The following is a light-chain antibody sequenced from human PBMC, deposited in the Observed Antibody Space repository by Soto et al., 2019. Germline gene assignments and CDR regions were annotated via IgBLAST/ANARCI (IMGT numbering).Light chain of an antibody. Sequence: QSVLTQPPSVSAAPGQKVTISCSGSTPNIGNNYVSWYQQLPGTAPKLLIYENKSRPSGIPDRFSGSKSGTSATLGITGLQTGDEADYYCGAWDNSLSAWVFGGGTKLTVL. CDR1: TPNIGNNY. V-gene: IGLV1-51*02. CDR3: GAWDNSLSAWV. J-gene: IGLJ3*02. CDR2: ENK.